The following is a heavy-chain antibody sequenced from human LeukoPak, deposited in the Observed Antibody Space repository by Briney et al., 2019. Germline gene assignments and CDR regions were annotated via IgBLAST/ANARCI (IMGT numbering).Heavy chain of an antibody. J-gene: IGHJ3*02. CDR1: GGSISSGSYY. V-gene: IGHV4-61*02. D-gene: IGHD2-2*01. CDR3: ARTSLRAYGFDI. CDR2: IYTSGST. Sequence: SETLSLTCTVSGGSISSGSYYWSWIRQPAGKGLEWIGRIYTSGSTNYNPSLKSRVTISVDTSKNQFSLKLSSVTAADTAVYYCARTSLRAYGFDIWGQGTMVTVSS.